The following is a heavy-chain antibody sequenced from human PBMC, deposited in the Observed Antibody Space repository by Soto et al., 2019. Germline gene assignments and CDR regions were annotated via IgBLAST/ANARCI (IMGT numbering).Heavy chain of an antibody. CDR3: ASSVEMATISHFDY. V-gene: IGHV3-30*03. Sequence: PGGSLRLSCAASGFTFSTYGMHWVRQAPGKGLEWVAVISYDGSNKYYADSVKGRFTISRDNSKNTLYLQMNSLRAEDTAVYYCASSVEMATISHFDYWGQGTLVTVSS. CDR1: GFTFSTYG. CDR2: ISYDGSNK. D-gene: IGHD5-12*01. J-gene: IGHJ4*02.